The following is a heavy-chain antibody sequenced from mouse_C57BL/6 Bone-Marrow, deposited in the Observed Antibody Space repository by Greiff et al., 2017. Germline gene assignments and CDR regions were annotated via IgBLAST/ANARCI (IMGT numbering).Heavy chain of an antibody. CDR3: ASGSYWYFDV. CDR2: IDPANGNT. D-gene: IGHD1-3*01. Sequence: VQLQQSVAELVRPGASVKLSCTASGFNIKNNYMHWVKQRPEQGLEWIGRIDPANGNTKYAPKFQGKAPITADTSSNTAYLQLSSLTSEDTAIYYCASGSYWYFDVWGTGTTVTVSS. V-gene: IGHV14-3*01. J-gene: IGHJ1*03. CDR1: GFNIKNNY.